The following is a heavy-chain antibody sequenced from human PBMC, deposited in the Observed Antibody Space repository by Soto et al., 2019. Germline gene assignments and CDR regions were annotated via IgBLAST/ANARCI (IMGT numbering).Heavy chain of an antibody. D-gene: IGHD1-26*01. V-gene: IGHV3-30*18. Sequence: QVQLVESGGGVVQPGRSLRLSCAASGFTFSHYAMHWVRQAPGKGLECVALMSYDGSTEYDADSVKGRFTISRDNSKNTLYLQMNSLRAEYTAVYYCAKDGSHNFDYWGQGTLVTVSS. CDR3: AKDGSHNFDY. CDR1: GFTFSHYA. J-gene: IGHJ4*02. CDR2: MSYDGSTE.